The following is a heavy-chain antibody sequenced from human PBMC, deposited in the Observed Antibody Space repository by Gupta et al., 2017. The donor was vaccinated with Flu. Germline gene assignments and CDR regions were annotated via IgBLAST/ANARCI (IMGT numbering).Heavy chain of an antibody. CDR2: IRSKANNYAT. V-gene: IGHV3-73*02. CDR3: TIYGTDFSY. D-gene: IGHD3-3*01. CDR1: GFNFSGAG. Sequence: EVQLVESGGQLVQPGGSLNVSCAASGFNFSGAGMHWVRQTSGKGLEWVGRIRSKANNYATVYAASVKGRFTISRDDPKSTAYLHMNSLKTEDTAVYFCTIYGTDFSYWGQGTLVTVAS. J-gene: IGHJ4*02.